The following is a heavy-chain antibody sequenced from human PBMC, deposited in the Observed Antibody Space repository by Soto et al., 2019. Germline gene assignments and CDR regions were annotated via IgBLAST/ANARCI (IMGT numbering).Heavy chain of an antibody. CDR2: IYYSGST. J-gene: IGHJ4*02. D-gene: IGHD6-13*01. CDR1: GGSVRSSTYY. CDR3: TSHEGGAAADRPLDY. Sequence: PSETLSLTCTVSGGSVRSSTYYWGWIRQSPGKGLEWIGSIYYSGSTHNNPSLKSRVTMSVDTYTNQFSLKLMSVTAADTAIYYCTSHEGGAAADRPLDYRGQGTLVTVSS. V-gene: IGHV4-39*01.